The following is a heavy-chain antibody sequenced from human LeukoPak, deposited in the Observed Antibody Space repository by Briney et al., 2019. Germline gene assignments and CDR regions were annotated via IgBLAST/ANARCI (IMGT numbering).Heavy chain of an antibody. CDR3: AAGTCSGGSCYNHYFDY. D-gene: IGHD2-15*01. CDR1: ALTFSSYA. V-gene: IGHV3-23*01. CDR2: ISGSGGST. J-gene: IGHJ4*02. Sequence: RGSLRLSCAASALTFSSYAVSWVRQAPGKGLEWGSAISGSGGSTYYADSVKGRFTISRYNSKNTLYLQMNSLRAEDTAVYYCAAGTCSGGSCYNHYFDYWGQGTLVTVSS.